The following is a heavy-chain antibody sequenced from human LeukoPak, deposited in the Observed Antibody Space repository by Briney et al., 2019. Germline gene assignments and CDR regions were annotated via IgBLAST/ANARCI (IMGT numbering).Heavy chain of an antibody. CDR2: ISWNSGNL. D-gene: IGHD2-2*01. CDR1: GFTFDDYA. CDR3: AKAGYCSSTSCPRPPSYYYYYMDV. J-gene: IGHJ6*03. Sequence: PGRSLRLSCAASGFTFDDYAMHWVRPAPGKGLEWVSGISWNSGNLGYADSVKGRFTITRGNAKHSLYMQMNSLRAEDTALYYCAKAGYCSSTSCPRPPSYYYYYMDVWGKGTTVTVSS. V-gene: IGHV3-9*01.